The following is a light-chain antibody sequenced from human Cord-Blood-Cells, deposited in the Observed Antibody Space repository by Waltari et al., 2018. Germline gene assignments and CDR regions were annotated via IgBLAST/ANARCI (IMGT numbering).Light chain of an antibody. CDR1: SRAVGGYNY. Sequence: QSALTQPRSVSGSPGQAVTILRTGTSRAVGGYNYDLWYQEHHGKAPKLMIYDVSKRPSGGPVRFSGSKSGNAASLTISGLPAEDEADYYCCSYAGSYTYVFGTGTKVTVL. CDR3: CSYAGSYTYV. J-gene: IGLJ1*01. CDR2: DVS. V-gene: IGLV2-11*01.